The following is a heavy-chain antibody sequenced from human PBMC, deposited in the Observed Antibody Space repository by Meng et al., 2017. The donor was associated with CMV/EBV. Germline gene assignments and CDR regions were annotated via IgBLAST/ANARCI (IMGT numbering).Heavy chain of an antibody. D-gene: IGHD3-3*01. CDR1: GFSLSSGNY. CDR3: ARDQDFWSGPQFDP. J-gene: IGHJ5*02. CDR2: VFHSGDI. Sequence: SETLSLTCSVSGFSLSSGNYWGWIRQTPGKGLEWIGSVFHSGDIFYNPSLKSRITISVDKSKNQFSLKLTSVTAADTAVYYCARDQDFWSGPQFDPWGQGTLVTVSS. V-gene: IGHV4-38-2*02.